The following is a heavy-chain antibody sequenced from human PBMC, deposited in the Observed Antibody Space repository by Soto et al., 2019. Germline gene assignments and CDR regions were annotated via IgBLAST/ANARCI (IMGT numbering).Heavy chain of an antibody. J-gene: IGHJ6*03. CDR3: ACTPRDYYYYYMDV. CDR2: ISSSGSTI. CDR1: GFTFSDYY. V-gene: IGHV3-11*01. Sequence: GGPLRLSCAAPGFTFSDYYMSWIRQAPGMGLEWVSYISSSGSTIYYADSVKGRFTISRDNAKNSLYLQMNSLRAEDTAVYYCACTPRDYYYYYMDVWGKGTTVTVSS.